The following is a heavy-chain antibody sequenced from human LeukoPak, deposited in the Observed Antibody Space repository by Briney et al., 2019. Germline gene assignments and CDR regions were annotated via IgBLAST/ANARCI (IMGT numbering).Heavy chain of an antibody. Sequence: QSGGSLRLSCAASGFTFDDYGMSWVRQAPGKGLEWVSGINWNGGSTGYADSVKGRFTISRDNAKNSLYLQMNSLRAEDTALYYCARAVSSGWEYYFDYWGQGTLVTVSS. V-gene: IGHV3-20*04. CDR3: ARAVSSGWEYYFDY. D-gene: IGHD6-19*01. CDR2: INWNGGST. CDR1: GFTFDDYG. J-gene: IGHJ4*02.